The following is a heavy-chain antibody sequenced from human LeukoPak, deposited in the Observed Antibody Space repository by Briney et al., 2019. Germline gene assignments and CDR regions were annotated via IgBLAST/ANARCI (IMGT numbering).Heavy chain of an antibody. CDR2: INHSGST. CDR3: ARVVFGILTGYYIIDY. CDR1: GGSFSGYY. D-gene: IGHD3-9*01. V-gene: IGHV4-34*01. J-gene: IGHJ4*02. Sequence: KPSETLSLTCAVYGGSFSGYYWSWIRQPPGKGLEWIGEINHSGSTNYNPSLKSRVTISVDTSKNQFSLKLSSVTAADTAVYYCARVVFGILTGYYIIDYWDQGTLVTVSS.